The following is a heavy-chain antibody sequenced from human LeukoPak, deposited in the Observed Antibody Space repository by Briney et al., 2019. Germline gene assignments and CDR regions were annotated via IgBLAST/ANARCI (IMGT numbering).Heavy chain of an antibody. Sequence: ASVKVSCKVSEYTLTELSMHWVRQAPGKGLEWMGGFDPEDDEIIYAQRFQGRVTMTEDASTDTAYMGLRSLRSEDTAVYYCATETGNFYFYSWGQGTLVTVSS. V-gene: IGHV1-24*01. CDR2: FDPEDDEI. D-gene: IGHD1-7*01. CDR1: EYTLTELS. J-gene: IGHJ4*02. CDR3: ATETGNFYFYS.